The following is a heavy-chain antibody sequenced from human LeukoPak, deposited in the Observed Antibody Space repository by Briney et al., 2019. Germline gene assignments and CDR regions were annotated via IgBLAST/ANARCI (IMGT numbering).Heavy chain of an antibody. D-gene: IGHD2-15*01. CDR2: IYYSGTT. Sequence: SETLSLTCTVSGGSVSSYYWSWIRQPPGKGLEWIGYIYYSGTTYYNPSLKSRVTISVDTSKNQFSLNMSSVTAADTAVYYCARRRLVARRSDAFDIWGQGTKVTVSS. CDR3: ARRRLVARRSDAFDI. CDR1: GGSVSSYY. V-gene: IGHV4-59*04. J-gene: IGHJ3*02.